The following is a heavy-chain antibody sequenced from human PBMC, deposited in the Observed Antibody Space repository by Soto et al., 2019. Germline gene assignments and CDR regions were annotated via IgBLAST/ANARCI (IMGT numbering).Heavy chain of an antibody. CDR2: IYYSGST. J-gene: IGHJ4*02. CDR3: VWVAAAGTDY. V-gene: IGHV4-39*01. CDR1: GGSISSSSYY. Sequence: SETLSLTCTVSGGSISSSSYYWGWIRQPPGKGLEWIGSIYYSGSTYYKPYLKSRVTISVDTSKNQFSLKLNSVTAADTAVYYCVWVAAAGTDYWGQGTLVTVS. D-gene: IGHD6-13*01.